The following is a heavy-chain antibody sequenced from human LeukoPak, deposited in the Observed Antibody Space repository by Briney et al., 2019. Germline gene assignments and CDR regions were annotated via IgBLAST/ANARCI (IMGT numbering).Heavy chain of an antibody. D-gene: IGHD4-17*01. J-gene: IGHJ4*02. CDR1: GYTFTNHG. CDR2: ISGYNGNT. Sequence: ASVMVSCKTSGYTFTNHGISWVRLAPGQGLEWMGWISGYNGNTNYVQKFRGRVTMTTDTSTSTAYMELRSLSSDDTAVYYCARDLSLGRHDDGEPFDYWGQGTLVTVSS. CDR3: ARDLSLGRHDDGEPFDY. V-gene: IGHV1-18*01.